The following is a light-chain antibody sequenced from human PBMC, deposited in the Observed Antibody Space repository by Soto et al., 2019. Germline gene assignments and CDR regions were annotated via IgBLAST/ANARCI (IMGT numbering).Light chain of an antibody. V-gene: IGKV1-39*01. Sequence: DIQMTKYTSSLSASLGDRVTSTCRASQSISSYLNWYQQKPGKAPKLLIYAASSLQSGVPSRFSGSGSGTDFTLTISSLQPEDFATYYCQQSYSTPYTFGQRTRLEIK. CDR3: QQSYSTPYT. CDR2: AAS. CDR1: QSISSY. J-gene: IGKJ5*01.